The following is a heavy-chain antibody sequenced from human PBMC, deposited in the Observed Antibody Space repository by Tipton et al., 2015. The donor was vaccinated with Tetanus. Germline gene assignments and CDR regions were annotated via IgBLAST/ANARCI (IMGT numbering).Heavy chain of an antibody. CDR2: ISSSSSTI. D-gene: IGHD3-3*01. CDR3: ARDGLRFLEWLPSFDY. J-gene: IGHJ4*02. V-gene: IGHV3-48*01. Sequence: SLRLSCAASGFTFSSYSMNWVRQAPGKGLEWVSYISSSSSTIYYADSVKGRFTISRDNAKNSLYLQMNSLRAEDTAVYYCARDGLRFLEWLPSFDYWGQGTLVTVSS. CDR1: GFTFSSYS.